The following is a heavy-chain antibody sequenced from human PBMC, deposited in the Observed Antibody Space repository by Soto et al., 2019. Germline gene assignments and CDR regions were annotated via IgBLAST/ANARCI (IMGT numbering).Heavy chain of an antibody. CDR3: ARNSGYDSYYYYGMDV. Sequence: ASVKVSCKASGYTFTGYYMHWVRQAPGQGLEWMGWINPNSGGTNYAQKFQGWVTMTRDTSISTAYMELSRLRSDDTAVYYCARNSGYDSYYYYGMDVCRQGSTVTVS. CDR2: INPNSGGT. J-gene: IGHJ6*02. V-gene: IGHV1-2*04. CDR1: GYTFTGYY. D-gene: IGHD5-12*01.